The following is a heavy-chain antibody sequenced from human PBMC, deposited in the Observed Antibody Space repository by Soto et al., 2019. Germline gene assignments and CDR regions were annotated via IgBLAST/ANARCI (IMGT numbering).Heavy chain of an antibody. J-gene: IGHJ6*02. CDR2: ISSSSSTI. V-gene: IGHV3-48*02. Sequence: GGSLRLSCAASGFTFSSYSMNWVRQAPGKGLEWVSYISSSSSTIYYADSVKGRFTISRDNAKNSLYLQMNSLRDEDTAVYYCARDSEDYYDSSGPPGYYSMDVWGQGTTVTVSS. D-gene: IGHD3-22*01. CDR1: GFTFSSYS. CDR3: ARDSEDYYDSSGPPGYYSMDV.